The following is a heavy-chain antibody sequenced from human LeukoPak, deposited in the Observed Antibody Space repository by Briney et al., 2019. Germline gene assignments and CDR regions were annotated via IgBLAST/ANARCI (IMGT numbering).Heavy chain of an antibody. J-gene: IGHJ4*02. CDR3: ARRVWHTRYYFDY. Sequence: PSETLSLTCTVSGGSISSSSYYWGWIRQPPGKGLEWIGNIFYSGSTYYNPSLKSRVTISVDTSKNQFSLKLSSVTAADTAVYYCARRVWHTRYYFDYWGQGTLVTVSS. V-gene: IGHV4-39*01. CDR1: GGSISSSSYY. CDR2: IFYSGST.